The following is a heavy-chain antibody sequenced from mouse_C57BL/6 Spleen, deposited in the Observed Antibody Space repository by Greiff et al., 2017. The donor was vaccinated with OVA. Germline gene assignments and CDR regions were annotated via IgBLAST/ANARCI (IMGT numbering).Heavy chain of an antibody. CDR1: GYTFTSYW. CDR2: IHPNSGST. J-gene: IGHJ4*01. CDR3: ARCPYDYDSMDY. V-gene: IGHV1-64*01. Sequence: QVQLQQPGAELVKPGASVKLSCKASGYTFTSYWMHWVKQRPGQGLEWIGMIHPNSGSTNYNEKFKSKATLTVDKSSSTADMLLSSLTSEDSAVYCCARCPYDYDSMDYWGQGTSVTVSS.